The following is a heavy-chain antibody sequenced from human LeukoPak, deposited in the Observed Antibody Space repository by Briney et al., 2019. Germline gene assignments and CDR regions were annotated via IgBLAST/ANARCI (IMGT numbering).Heavy chain of an antibody. CDR2: IYPGDSDT. CDR1: EYSFTSYW. D-gene: IGHD3-22*01. J-gene: IGHJ4*02. Sequence: GESLKISCKGSEYSFTSYWIAWVRQMPGKGLEWMGIIYPGDSDTRYSPSFQGQVTISADRSISTAYLQWSSLKASDTAMYYCARLHGSPTYYYDTSGYYYFDYWGQGTLVTVPS. CDR3: ARLHGSPTYYYDTSGYYYFDY. V-gene: IGHV5-51*01.